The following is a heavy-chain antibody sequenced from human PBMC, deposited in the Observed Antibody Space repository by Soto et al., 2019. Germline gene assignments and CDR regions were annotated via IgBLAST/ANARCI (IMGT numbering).Heavy chain of an antibody. J-gene: IGHJ3*02. CDR2: INPATGTA. D-gene: IGHD3-3*01. CDR3: ARGGGVGVAGSAAFDM. Sequence: QLHLVQSGAVVKKPGASVTVSCSASGYPVTAYYMHWVRQAPGRGLEWMGGINPATGTAKYTQTFKGTVTMPRDTSTSTVFMGLGRLTSEDTAVFFCARGGGVGVAGSAAFDMWGQGTVVTVSS. V-gene: IGHV1-2*02. CDR1: GYPVTAYY.